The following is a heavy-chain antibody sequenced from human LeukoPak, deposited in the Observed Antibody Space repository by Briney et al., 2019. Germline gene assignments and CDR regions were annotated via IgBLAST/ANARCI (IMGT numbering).Heavy chain of an antibody. D-gene: IGHD5-12*01. V-gene: IGHV4-59*01. Sequence: SETLSLTCAVYGGSFSGYYWSWIRQPPGKGLEWIGYIYYSGSTNYNPSLKSRVTISVDTSKNQFSLKLSSVTAADTAMYYCARVSGYDWESFYDYWGQGSLVTVSS. CDR3: ARVSGYDWESFYDY. CDR1: GGSFSGYY. J-gene: IGHJ4*02. CDR2: IYYSGST.